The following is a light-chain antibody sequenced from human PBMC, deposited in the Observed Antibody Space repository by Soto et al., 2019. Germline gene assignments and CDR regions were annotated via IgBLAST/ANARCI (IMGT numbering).Light chain of an antibody. V-gene: IGKV3-20*01. CDR2: DAS. CDR1: QSVSSNS. CDR3: QQYGNSPQS. Sequence: EIVLTQSPGTLSLSPGERATLSCRAGQSVSSNSLAWYQQKPGQAPRLLIYDASIRATGIPGRFSGSGSGTDFSLTISRLEPEDFAVYYCQQYGNSPQSFGQGTKVEVK. J-gene: IGKJ1*01.